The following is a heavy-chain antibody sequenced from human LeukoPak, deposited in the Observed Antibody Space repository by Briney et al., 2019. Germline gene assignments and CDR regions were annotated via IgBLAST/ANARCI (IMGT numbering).Heavy chain of an antibody. D-gene: IGHD6-19*01. V-gene: IGHV3-30*04. Sequence: GGSLRLSCTESGFTFRACAMHWVRQAPGKGLEWLTVLSFDGTDYYYADSVEGRFTVSRDDSKNTLYLQINSLRTEDTAVYFCARGTPAVAGIDYWGRGTLVTVSS. J-gene: IGHJ4*02. CDR2: LSFDGTDY. CDR3: ARGTPAVAGIDY. CDR1: GFTFRACA.